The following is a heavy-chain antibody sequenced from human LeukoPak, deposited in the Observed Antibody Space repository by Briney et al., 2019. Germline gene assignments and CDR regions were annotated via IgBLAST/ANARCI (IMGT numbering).Heavy chain of an antibody. V-gene: IGHV1-18*04. CDR3: ARVKYYDILTGPDY. J-gene: IGHJ4*02. D-gene: IGHD3-9*01. Sequence: ASVKVSCKASGYTFTRFGISWVRQAPGQGLEWMGWISAYNGNTNYAQKLQGRVTMTTDPSTSTACMELRSMRSYDTAVYYCARVKYYDILTGPDYWGQGTLVTVSS. CDR1: GYTFTRFG. CDR2: ISAYNGNT.